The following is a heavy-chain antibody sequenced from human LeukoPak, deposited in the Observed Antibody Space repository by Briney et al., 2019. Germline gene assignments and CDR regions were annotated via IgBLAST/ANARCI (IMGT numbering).Heavy chain of an antibody. CDR3: VSGTCGGNCYILDY. J-gene: IGHJ4*02. CDR1: EFTFSNYG. Sequence: GGSLRLSCEASEFTFSNYGMHWVRQAPGKGLEWLAVISNDGSSRQYRDSVKGRFTVSRDNSKNTLYLQMNSLRAEDTAVYYCVSGTCGGNCYILDYWGQGTLVTVSS. D-gene: IGHD2-21*01. V-gene: IGHV3-30*03. CDR2: ISNDGSSR.